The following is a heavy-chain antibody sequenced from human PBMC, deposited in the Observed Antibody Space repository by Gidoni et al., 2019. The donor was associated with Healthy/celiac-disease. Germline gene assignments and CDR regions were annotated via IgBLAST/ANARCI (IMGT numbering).Heavy chain of an antibody. J-gene: IGHJ4*02. D-gene: IGHD3-3*01. V-gene: IGHV3-49*03. CDR3: TGGVTIFGVVKPLFDY. CDR1: GFTFGDYA. CDR2: IRSKAYGGTT. Sequence: EVQLVESGGGLVQPGRSLRLSCTASGFTFGDYAMSWFRQAPGKGLEWVGFIRSKAYGGTTEYAASVKGRFTISRDDSKSIAYLQMNSLKTEDTAVYYCTGGVTIFGVVKPLFDYWGQGTLVTVSS.